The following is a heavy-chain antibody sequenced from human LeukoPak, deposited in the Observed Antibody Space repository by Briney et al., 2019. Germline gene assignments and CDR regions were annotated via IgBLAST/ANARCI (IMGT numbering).Heavy chain of an antibody. Sequence: GESLKISCKGSGYSFSSYWIGWVRQMPGKGLEWMAIIYPGDSDTRYSPSFQGQVTISADKSIGTAYLQWSSLKASDTAIYYCATQAVSSGWYSLDYWGQGTLVTVSS. CDR2: IYPGDSDT. CDR1: GYSFSSYW. D-gene: IGHD6-19*01. CDR3: ATQAVSSGWYSLDY. V-gene: IGHV5-51*01. J-gene: IGHJ4*02.